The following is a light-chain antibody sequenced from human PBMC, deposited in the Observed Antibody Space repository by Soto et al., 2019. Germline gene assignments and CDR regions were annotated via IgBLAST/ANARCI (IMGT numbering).Light chain of an antibody. J-gene: IGKJ2*01. CDR2: GAS. CDR3: QQYGSSPYT. V-gene: IGKV3-20*01. CDR1: QSVSSSY. Sequence: EIVLTQSPGTLSLSPGERATLSCRASQSVSSSYLAWYQQKPGQAPRLLIYGASSRATGIPDRFSGSGSGTDFTLSISRLEPADVAVYYCQQYGSSPYTFGKGTKLEIK.